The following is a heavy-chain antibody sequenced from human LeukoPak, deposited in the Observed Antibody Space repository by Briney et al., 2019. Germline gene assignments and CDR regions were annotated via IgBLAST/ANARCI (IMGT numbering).Heavy chain of an antibody. Sequence: PGGSLRLSCAASGFTFSTYWMHWVRQDPGKGLQWVSVIYSNTSAYYADSVKGRFTISRHNSKNTLYLQMTSLRAEDTAVYYCARDIPVDSRSSVPKPVRDSWGQGTLVTVSS. D-gene: IGHD6-6*01. CDR2: IYSNTSA. CDR1: GFTFSTYW. V-gene: IGHV3-53*04. CDR3: ARDIPVDSRSSVPKPVRDS. J-gene: IGHJ5*02.